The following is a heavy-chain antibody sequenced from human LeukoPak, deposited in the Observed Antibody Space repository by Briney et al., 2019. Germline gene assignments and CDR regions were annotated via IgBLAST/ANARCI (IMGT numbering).Heavy chain of an antibody. V-gene: IGHV4-34*01. J-gene: IGHJ1*01. CDR2: VNHSGST. Sequence: KPSETLSLTCAVYGGSFSGYYWSWIRQPPGKGLEWIGQVNHSGSTNYNPSLKSRVTISVDTSKNRFYLKLSSVTAADTAVYYCARKVVVVPAAIRRPKRAEYFQHWGQGTLVTVSS. D-gene: IGHD2-2*01. CDR3: ARKVVVVPAAIRRPKRAEYFQH. CDR1: GGSFSGYY.